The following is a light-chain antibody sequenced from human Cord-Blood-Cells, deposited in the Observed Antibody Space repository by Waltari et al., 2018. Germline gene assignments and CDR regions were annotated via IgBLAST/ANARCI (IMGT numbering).Light chain of an antibody. V-gene: IGKV1-8*01. CDR3: QQYYSYPRT. J-gene: IGKJ2*01. Sequence: SASTGDRVTITCRASQGISSYLAWYQQKPGKAPKLLIYAASTLQSGVPSRFSGSGSGTDFTLTISCLQSEDFATYYCQQYYSYPRTFGQGTKLEIK. CDR2: AAS. CDR1: QGISSY.